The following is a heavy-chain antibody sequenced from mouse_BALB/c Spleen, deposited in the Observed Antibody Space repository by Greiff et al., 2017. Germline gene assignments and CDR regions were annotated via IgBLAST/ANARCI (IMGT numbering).Heavy chain of an antibody. Sequence: VQLKESGPGLVAPSQSLSITCTVSGFSLTNSGVHWVRQSPGKGLEWLGVIWGDGSTNYNSAFKSRLSISKDNSKSQVFLKMNSLQTDDTARYYCAKTHYGLAYWGQGTLVTVSA. CDR3: AKTHYGLAY. CDR1: GFSLTNSG. CDR2: IWGDGST. V-gene: IGHV2-6-6*01. J-gene: IGHJ3*01. D-gene: IGHD1-2*01.